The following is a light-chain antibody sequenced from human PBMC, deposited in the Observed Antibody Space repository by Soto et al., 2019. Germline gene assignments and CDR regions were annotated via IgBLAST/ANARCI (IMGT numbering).Light chain of an antibody. V-gene: IGKV3-20*01. J-gene: IGKJ4*01. CDR1: QSVSSSF. Sequence: EVVLTQSPGTLSLSPGETATLSCRASQSVSSSFLAWYQQKPGQAPSLLIYGASNRATGIPDRFSGSGSGTDFTLTISRLEPEDFAVYYCQQYCSTLTFGGGTKVEIK. CDR2: GAS. CDR3: QQYCSTLT.